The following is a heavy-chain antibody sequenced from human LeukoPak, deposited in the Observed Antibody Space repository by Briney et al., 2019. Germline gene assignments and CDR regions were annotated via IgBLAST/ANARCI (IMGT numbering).Heavy chain of an antibody. D-gene: IGHD1-26*01. Sequence: GGSLRLSCVASGFTFSDHYMDWVRQAPGKGLEWVARIRDKANSYRTEYAASVKGRFTISRDDSKNSLSLQMSSLMTEDTAPYYCARSRPYSAFDYWGQGILVTVSS. CDR2: IRDKANSYRT. V-gene: IGHV3-72*01. J-gene: IGHJ4*02. CDR1: GFTFSDHY. CDR3: ARSRPYSAFDY.